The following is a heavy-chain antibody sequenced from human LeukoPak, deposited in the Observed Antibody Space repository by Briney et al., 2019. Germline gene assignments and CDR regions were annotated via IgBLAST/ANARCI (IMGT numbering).Heavy chain of an antibody. CDR2: ISGSGGST. V-gene: IGHV3-23*01. D-gene: IGHD4-17*01. CDR1: GFTFKTYS. Sequence: GGSLRLSCVVSGFTFKTYSMNWVRQAPGKGLEWVSAISGSGGSTYYADSVKGRFTISRDNSKNTLYLQMNSLRAEDTAVYYCARGDYGDYRHLFDPWGQGALVTVSS. CDR3: ARGDYGDYRHLFDP. J-gene: IGHJ5*02.